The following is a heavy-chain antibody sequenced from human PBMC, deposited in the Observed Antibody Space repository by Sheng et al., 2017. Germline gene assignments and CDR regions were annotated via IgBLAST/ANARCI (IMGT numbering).Heavy chain of an antibody. V-gene: IGHV3-53*01. J-gene: IGHJ4*02. D-gene: IGHD3-10*01. CDR1: GFTVSRSY. CDR3: ARDPNYGSGY. CDR2: IYSVGTT. Sequence: VQLMESGGGVVQPGRSPRLSCAVSGFTVSRSYMSWVRQAPGKGLEWVSVIYSVGTTYYADSVKGRFTISRDNSKNTLHLQMNSLRAEDTAVYYCARDPNYGSGYWGQGTLVTVSS.